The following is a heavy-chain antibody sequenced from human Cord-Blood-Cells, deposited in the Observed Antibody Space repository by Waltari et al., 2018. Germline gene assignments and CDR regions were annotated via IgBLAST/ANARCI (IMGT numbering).Heavy chain of an antibody. D-gene: IGHD7-27*01. J-gene: IGHJ3*02. CDR3: ARDLTHLDAFDI. Sequence: QVQLQQWGAGLLKPSEPLSLTCAVYGGSFSVYYWSWIRQPPGKGLEWIGEINHSGSTNYNPSLKSRVTISVDTSKNQFSLKLSSVTAADTAVYYCARDLTHLDAFDIWGQGTMVTVSS. CDR1: GGSFSVYY. V-gene: IGHV4-34*01. CDR2: INHSGST.